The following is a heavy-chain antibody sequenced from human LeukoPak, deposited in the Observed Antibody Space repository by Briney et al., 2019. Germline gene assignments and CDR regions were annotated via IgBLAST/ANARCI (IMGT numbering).Heavy chain of an antibody. CDR3: GFGELSTGYNI. V-gene: IGHV4-38-2*02. CDR1: GYSISSGYY. Sequence: SETLSLTCTVSGYSISSGYYWGWIRQPPGKGLEWIGRIYTSGSTNYNPSLKSRVTISVDTSKNQFSLKLSSVTAADTAVYYCGFGELSTGYNIWGQGTMVTVSS. CDR2: IYTSGST. D-gene: IGHD3-10*01. J-gene: IGHJ3*02.